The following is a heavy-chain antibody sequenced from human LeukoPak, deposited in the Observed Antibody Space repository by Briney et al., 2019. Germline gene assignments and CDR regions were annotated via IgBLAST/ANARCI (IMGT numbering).Heavy chain of an antibody. CDR3: ARGQWLVQFAYDY. V-gene: IGHV4-34*01. J-gene: IGHJ4*02. CDR2: INHSGST. Sequence: SETLSLTCAVYGGSFSGYYWSWIRQPPGKGLEWIGEINHSGSTNYNPSLKSRVTISVDTSKNQFSLKLSSVTAAGTAVYYCARGQWLVQFAYDYWGQGTLVTVSS. D-gene: IGHD6-19*01. CDR1: GGSFSGYY.